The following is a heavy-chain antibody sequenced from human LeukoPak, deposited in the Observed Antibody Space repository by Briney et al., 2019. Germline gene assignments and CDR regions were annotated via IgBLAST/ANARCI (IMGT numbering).Heavy chain of an antibody. J-gene: IGHJ4*02. CDR1: GFTFSSYW. CDR2: IKQDGSEK. V-gene: IGHV3-7*01. Sequence: GGSLRLSCAASGFTFSSYWMSWVRQAPGKGLEWVANIKQDGSEKYYLDSVKGRFTVSRDNAENSLYLQMNSLRAEDTAVYYCATEASSGLEDWGQGILVTVSS. CDR3: ATEASSGLED. D-gene: IGHD6-19*01.